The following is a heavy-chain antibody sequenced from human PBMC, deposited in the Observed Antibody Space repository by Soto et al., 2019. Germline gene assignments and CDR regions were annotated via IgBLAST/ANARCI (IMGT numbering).Heavy chain of an antibody. J-gene: IGHJ6*02. Sequence: SETLSLTCTVSGGSISSGDYYWSWIRQPPGKGLEWIGYIYYSGSTYYNPSLKSRVTISVDTSKNQFSLKLSSVTAADTAVYYCATQGGYYSGMDVWGQGTTVTVSS. CDR1: GGSISSGDYY. V-gene: IGHV4-30-4*01. CDR3: ATQGGYYSGMDV. D-gene: IGHD3-16*01. CDR2: IYYSGST.